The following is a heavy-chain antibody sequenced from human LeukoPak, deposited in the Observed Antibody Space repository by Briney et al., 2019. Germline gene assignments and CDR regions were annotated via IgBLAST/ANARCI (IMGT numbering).Heavy chain of an antibody. CDR3: ARAGPSSSWHQFDY. D-gene: IGHD6-13*01. J-gene: IGHJ4*02. CDR2: IYSGGST. V-gene: IGHV3-66*01. Sequence: GGSLRLSCEASGFILSRYSMNWVRQAPGKGLEWVSVIYSGGSTYYADSVKGRFTISRDNSKNTLYLQMNSLRAEDTAVYYCARAGPSSSWHQFDYWGQGTLVTVSS. CDR1: GFILSRYS.